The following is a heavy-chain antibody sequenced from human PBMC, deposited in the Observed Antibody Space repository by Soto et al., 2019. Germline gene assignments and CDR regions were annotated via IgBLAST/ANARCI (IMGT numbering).Heavy chain of an antibody. CDR2: IYYSGST. CDR3: ARGAGGYYTFRYNWFDP. J-gene: IGHJ5*02. D-gene: IGHD3-3*01. V-gene: IGHV4-39*01. Sequence: QLQLQESGPGLVKPSETLSLTCTVSGGSISSSSYYWGWIRQPPGKGLEWIGSIYYSGSTYYNPSLKSRVTISVDTSKNQFSLKLSSVTAADTAVYYCARGAGGYYTFRYNWFDPWGQGTLVTVSS. CDR1: GGSISSSSYY.